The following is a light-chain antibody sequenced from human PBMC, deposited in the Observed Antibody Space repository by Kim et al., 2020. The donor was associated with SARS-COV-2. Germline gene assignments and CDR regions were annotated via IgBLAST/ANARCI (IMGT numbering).Light chain of an antibody. J-gene: IGKJ1*01. V-gene: IGKV1-27*01. CDR2: AAS. CDR3: RKYNTAPWT. CDR1: QGIATY. Sequence: DIQMTQSPSSLSASVGDRVTITCRASQGIATYLAWYQQKPGKAPKLLIYAASTLQSGVPSRFTGSGSGTDFALTISSLQPEDVATYYCRKYNTAPWTFGPGTKVDIK.